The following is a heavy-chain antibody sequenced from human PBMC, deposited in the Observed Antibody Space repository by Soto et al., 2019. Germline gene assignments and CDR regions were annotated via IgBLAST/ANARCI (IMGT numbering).Heavy chain of an antibody. Sequence: PGGSLRLACTASGFSLSRYGLHWVRQAPGKGLERVAGLWSDGIKTSYTDSVKGRFTISRDTSKNMLYLQMNRLGAEDTAVYYCARDLNYWSLLIDHWGQGTLVTVSS. J-gene: IGHJ4*02. D-gene: IGHD2-8*02. CDR2: LWSDGIKT. CDR3: ARDLNYWSLLIDH. V-gene: IGHV3-33*01. CDR1: GFSLSRYG.